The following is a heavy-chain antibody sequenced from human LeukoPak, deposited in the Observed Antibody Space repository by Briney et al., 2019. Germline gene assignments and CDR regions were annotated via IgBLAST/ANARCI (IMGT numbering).Heavy chain of an antibody. CDR2: IYTSGST. J-gene: IGHJ6*02. V-gene: IGHV4-4*07. D-gene: IGHD4-23*01. CDR3: AREIRWGYYYYGMDV. Sequence: SETLSVTCTVSGGSISSYYWSWIRQPAGKGLEWIGRIYTSGSTNYNPSLKSRVTMSVDTSKNQFSLKLSSVTAADTAVYYCAREIRWGYYYYGMDVWGQGTTVTVSS. CDR1: GGSISSYY.